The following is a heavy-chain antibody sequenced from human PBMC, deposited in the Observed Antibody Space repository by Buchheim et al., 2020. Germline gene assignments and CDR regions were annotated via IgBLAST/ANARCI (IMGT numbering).Heavy chain of an antibody. CDR1: GGSISSGGYS. CDR3: ARAVLDCSGSSCLSYFDY. D-gene: IGHD2-15*01. V-gene: IGHV4-30-2*01. CDR2: IYHSGST. Sequence: QLQLQESGSGLVKPSQTLSLTCAVSGGSISSGGYSWSWIRQPPGKGLEWIGYIYHSGSTYYNPPLKSRVTISVERSKNQFSLKLSSVTAADTAVYYCARAVLDCSGSSCLSYFDYWGQGTL. J-gene: IGHJ4*02.